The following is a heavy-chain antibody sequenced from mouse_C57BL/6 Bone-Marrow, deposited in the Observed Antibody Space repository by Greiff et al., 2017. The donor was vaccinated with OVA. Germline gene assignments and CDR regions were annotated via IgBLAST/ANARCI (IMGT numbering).Heavy chain of an antibody. CDR1: GFTFTDYY. Sequence: EVKLMESGGGLVQPGGSLSLSCAASGFTFTDYYMSWVRQPPGKALEWLGFIRNKANGYTTEYSASVKGRFTISRDNSQSILYLQMNALRAEDSATYYCASLNYYGSSPFDYWGQGTTLTVSS. CDR2: IRNKANGYTT. V-gene: IGHV7-3*01. D-gene: IGHD1-1*01. CDR3: ASLNYYGSSPFDY. J-gene: IGHJ2*01.